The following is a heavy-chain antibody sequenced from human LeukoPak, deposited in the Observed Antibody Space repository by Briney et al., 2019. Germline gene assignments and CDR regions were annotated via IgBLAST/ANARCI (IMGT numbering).Heavy chain of an antibody. Sequence: SVKVSCKASGGTFSSYAISWVRQAPGQGLEWMGGIIPIFGTANYAQKFQGRVTITADESTSTAYMELSSLRSEDTAVYYCATYYYDSSGYYRYYYYMDVWGKGTTVTISS. CDR3: ATYYYDSSGYYRYYYYMDV. J-gene: IGHJ6*03. CDR2: IIPIFGTA. V-gene: IGHV1-69*13. D-gene: IGHD3-22*01. CDR1: GGTFSSYA.